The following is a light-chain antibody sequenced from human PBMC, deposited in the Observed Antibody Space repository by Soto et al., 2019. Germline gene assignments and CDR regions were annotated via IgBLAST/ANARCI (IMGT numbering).Light chain of an antibody. V-gene: IGLV2-23*01. Sequence: QCALTQPASVSGSPGQSITISCTGTSSDVGSYNLVSWYQQHPGTAPKLMIYEAFKRPSGVSNRFSGSKSGDTASLTISGLQAEDEADYYCCSYAGSTTLYVFGTGTQLTVL. CDR2: EAF. CDR3: CSYAGSTTLYV. J-gene: IGLJ1*01. CDR1: SSDVGSYNL.